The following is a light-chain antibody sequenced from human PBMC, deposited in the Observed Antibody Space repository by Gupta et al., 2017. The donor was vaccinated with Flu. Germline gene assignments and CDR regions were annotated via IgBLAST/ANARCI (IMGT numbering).Light chain of an antibody. CDR3: SSYRKSDTVVV. CDR1: SSDVGGYDY. J-gene: IGLJ2*01. CDR2: EVN. Sequence: QSALTQPASVSGSPGQSLAISCTCTSSDVGGYDYVSWYQQHPGKAPELVIFEVNRRPSGISDRFSGSKSGNTASLTISGLLAEDEAVYYCSSYRKSDTVVVFGGGTKLTVL. V-gene: IGLV2-14*01.